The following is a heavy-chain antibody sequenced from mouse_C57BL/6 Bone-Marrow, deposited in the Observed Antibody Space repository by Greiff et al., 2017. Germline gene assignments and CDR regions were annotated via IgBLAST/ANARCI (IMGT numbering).Heavy chain of an antibody. Sequence: QVQLQQSGAELVKPGASVKMSCKASGYTFTSYWITWVKQRPGQGLEWIGDIYPGSGSTNYNEKFKSKATLTVGTSSSTAYMQLSSLTSEDSAVYYCARSCMDYWGQGTSVTVSS. CDR1: GYTFTSYW. J-gene: IGHJ4*01. V-gene: IGHV1-55*01. CDR3: ARSCMDY. CDR2: IYPGSGST.